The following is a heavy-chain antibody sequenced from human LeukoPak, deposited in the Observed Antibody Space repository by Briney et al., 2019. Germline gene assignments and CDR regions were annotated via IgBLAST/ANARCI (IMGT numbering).Heavy chain of an antibody. CDR1: GFTFSSYA. D-gene: IGHD2-15*01. CDR2: ISYDGSNQ. Sequence: GRSLRLSCEASGFTFSSYAMHWVRQAPGKGLEWVAVISYDGSNQYYADSVKGRFTISRDNSKNTLYLQMNSLRAEDTAVYYCAREVVSCSGGSCYYYYYYYGMDVWGQGTTVTVSS. J-gene: IGHJ6*02. V-gene: IGHV3-30-3*01. CDR3: AREVVSCSGGSCYYYYYYYGMDV.